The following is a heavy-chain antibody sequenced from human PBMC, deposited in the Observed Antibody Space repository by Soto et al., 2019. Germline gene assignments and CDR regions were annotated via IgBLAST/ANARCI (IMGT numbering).Heavy chain of an antibody. CDR3: ARDGNFAFRGYSFAFDL. Sequence: VASVKVSCKASGYRFTTYYIHWVRQASGQGLEWMGRMNIDTGGTTYAQKFQGRVTMTRDTSISTAYMEVSSVKSDDTAMYYCARDGNFAFRGYSFAFDLWGQGTLVTVSS. CDR1: GYRFTTYY. CDR2: MNIDTGGT. D-gene: IGHD5-18*01. J-gene: IGHJ4*02. V-gene: IGHV1-2*06.